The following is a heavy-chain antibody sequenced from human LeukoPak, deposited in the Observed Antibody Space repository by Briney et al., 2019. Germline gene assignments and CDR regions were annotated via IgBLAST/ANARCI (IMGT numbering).Heavy chain of an antibody. CDR3: ARGGWYNDY. D-gene: IGHD6-19*01. V-gene: IGHV4-61*01. CDR2: IHNSGRT. Sequence: SETLSLTCTVSGGSVNTGNYYWSWIRQPPGKRLEWIGYIHNSGRTDYNPSLKSRVTISKDTSQNQISLKLNSLTAADTAMYFCARGGWYNDYWGRGTLITVSS. J-gene: IGHJ4*02. CDR1: GGSVNTGNYY.